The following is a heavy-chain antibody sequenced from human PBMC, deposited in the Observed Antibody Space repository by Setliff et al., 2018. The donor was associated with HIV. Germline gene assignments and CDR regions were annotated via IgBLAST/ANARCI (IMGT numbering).Heavy chain of an antibody. CDR1: GDSIGSTNW. CDR3: APIDPFPHDYSNSSFDY. J-gene: IGHJ4*02. Sequence: SETLSLTCTVPGDSIGSTNWWGWVRQPPGKGLEWIGQIYDNGNTNYNPSLKGRVTISTDKSKNQFSLKLNSVTAADTAVYYCAPIDPFPHDYSNSSFDYWGQGTLVTVSS. D-gene: IGHD4-4*01. CDR2: IYDNGNT. V-gene: IGHV4-4*02.